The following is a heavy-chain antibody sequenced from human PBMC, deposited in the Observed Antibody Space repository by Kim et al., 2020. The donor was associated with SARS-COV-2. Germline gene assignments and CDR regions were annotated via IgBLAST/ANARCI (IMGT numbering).Heavy chain of an antibody. Sequence: GGSLRLSCAASGFTFSSYAMHWVRQAPGKGLEWVAVISYDGNNKYYADSVKGRFTISRDNSKNTLYLQMNSLRADDTAVYYCARDTNTYGSGWFPPFYYHGMDVWGQGTTVTVSS. CDR2: ISYDGNNK. D-gene: IGHD5-18*01. CDR3: ARDTNTYGSGWFPPFYYHGMDV. J-gene: IGHJ6*02. CDR1: GFTFSSYA. V-gene: IGHV3-30*04.